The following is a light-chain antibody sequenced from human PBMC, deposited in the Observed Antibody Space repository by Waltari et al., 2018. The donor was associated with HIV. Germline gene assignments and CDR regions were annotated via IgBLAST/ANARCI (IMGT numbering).Light chain of an antibody. V-gene: IGLV1-40*01. CDR1: SSNIRAGYD. J-gene: IGLJ3*02. Sequence: QSVLTQPPSVSGAPGQGVTISCAGTSSNIRAGYDVHWYLPLPGTAPKLLNFTTNNRPAGVPARFSGSKSGTSASLAITGLQAEDEADYYCQSFDSTVRGWVFGGGTKLTVL. CDR3: QSFDSTVRGWV. CDR2: TTN.